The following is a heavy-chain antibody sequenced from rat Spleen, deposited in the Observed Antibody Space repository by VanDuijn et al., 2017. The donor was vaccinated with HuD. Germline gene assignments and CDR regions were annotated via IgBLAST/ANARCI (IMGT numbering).Heavy chain of an antibody. J-gene: IGHJ3*01. CDR1: GFTFSNYN. D-gene: IGHD1-10*01. Sequence: EVQLVESGGGFVQPGRSLKLSCAASGFTFSNYNMAWVRQSPKKGLEWVAAIIYDGSSTYYRDSVKGRFTISRDNAKSTLYLQMDSLRSEDTAIYYCARHNVTTWFGYWGQGTLVTVSS. CDR3: ARHNVTTWFGY. V-gene: IGHV5-29*01. CDR2: IIYDGSST.